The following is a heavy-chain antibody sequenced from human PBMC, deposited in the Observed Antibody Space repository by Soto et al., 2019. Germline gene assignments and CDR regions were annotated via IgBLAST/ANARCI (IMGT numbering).Heavy chain of an antibody. CDR2: IIPILGIA. V-gene: IGHV1-69*08. CDR1: GGTFSSYT. D-gene: IGHD6-13*01. CDR3: ARDTQQLVEGRLDYFDY. Sequence: QVQLVQSGAAVKKPGSSVKVSCKASGGTFSSYTISWVRQAPGQGLEWMGRIIPILGIANYAQKFQGRVTITADKSTSTAYMELSSLRSEDTAVYYCARDTQQLVEGRLDYFDYWGQGTLVTVSS. J-gene: IGHJ4*02.